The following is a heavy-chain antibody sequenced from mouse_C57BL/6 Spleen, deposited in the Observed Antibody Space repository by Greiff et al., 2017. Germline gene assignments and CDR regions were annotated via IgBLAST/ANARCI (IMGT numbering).Heavy chain of an antibody. CDR3: ASHEVLNWAWFAY. CDR2: FYPGSGSI. Sequence: VQLQQSGAELVNPGASVKLSCTASGFTFTEYTIHWVKQTSGQGLEWVGWFYPGSGSIKYTEKFKVKGTLTADKSSSTVYMELSRLTSEDPAVYCCASHEVLNWAWFAYWGQGTLVTVSA. J-gene: IGHJ3*01. V-gene: IGHV1-62-2*01. D-gene: IGHD4-1*01. CDR1: GFTFTEYT.